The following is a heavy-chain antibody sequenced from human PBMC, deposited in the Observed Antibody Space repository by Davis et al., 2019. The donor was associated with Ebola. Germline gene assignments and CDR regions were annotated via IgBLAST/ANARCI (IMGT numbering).Heavy chain of an antibody. D-gene: IGHD2-15*01. J-gene: IGHJ4*02. CDR3: ARGLACGSCYRY. CDR1: GYSFTSED. Sequence: AASVKVSCKASGYSFTSEDINWVRQANGQGPEWMGWVNPNSGNTGYAQKFQGRVTMTRDTSISTAYMELSSLRSDDTAVYYCARGLACGSCYRYWGQGTLVTVSS. CDR2: VNPNSGNT. V-gene: IGHV1-8*01.